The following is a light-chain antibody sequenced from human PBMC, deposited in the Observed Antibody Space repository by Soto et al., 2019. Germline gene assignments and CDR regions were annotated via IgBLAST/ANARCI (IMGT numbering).Light chain of an antibody. CDR3: SSYTGRNSLV. V-gene: IGLV2-14*01. Sequence: QSALTQPASVSGSPGQSITISCTGASADIGGYNYVCWYQQYPGKAPKLIIYEVGNRPSGVSTRFSGSKSGNTASLTISGLQPEDEADYHCSSYTGRNSLVFGTGTKLTVL. J-gene: IGLJ1*01. CDR2: EVG. CDR1: SADIGGYNY.